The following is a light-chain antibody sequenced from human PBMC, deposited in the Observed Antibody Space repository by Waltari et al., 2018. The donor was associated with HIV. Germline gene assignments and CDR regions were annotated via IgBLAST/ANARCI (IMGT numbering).Light chain of an antibody. CDR2: DVS. CDR1: SSDVGGYHY. Sequence: QSALTQPASVSGSPGQSITISCTGTSSDVGGYHYVSWYQQHPGKAPKLMIYDVSNLPSGVSNRFAGSKSGNTASLTISGLQAEDEADYYCSSYTSNITRVFGGGTKLTVL. J-gene: IGLJ3*02. V-gene: IGLV2-14*03. CDR3: SSYTSNITRV.